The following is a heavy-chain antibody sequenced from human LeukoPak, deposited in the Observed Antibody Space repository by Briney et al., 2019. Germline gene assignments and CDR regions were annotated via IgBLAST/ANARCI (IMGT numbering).Heavy chain of an antibody. CDR1: GFTFSTYA. CDR3: ARYCSGVSCYSGYDY. CDR2: ISTNGGGT. V-gene: IGHV3-64*01. Sequence: PGGSLRLSCAASGFTFSTYAMHWVRQTPGKGLEYVSAISTNGGGTYYANSVEGRFTISRDNSKNTLYLQMGSLRAEDMAVYYCARYCSGVSCYSGYDYWGQGTLVTVSS. D-gene: IGHD2-15*01. J-gene: IGHJ4*02.